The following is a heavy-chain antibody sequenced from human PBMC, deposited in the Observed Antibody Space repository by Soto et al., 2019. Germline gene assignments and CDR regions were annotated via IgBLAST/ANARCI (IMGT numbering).Heavy chain of an antibody. CDR3: ARYIRGPTVFYFDF. CDR1: GFTFRSYA. Sequence: GGSLRLSCAASGFTFRSYAMTWVRQAPGKGLEWVSVITYNGDNTFYADSVKGRFTISRDNSKDTVYLQMNSLRAEDTAVYYCARYIRGPTVFYFDFWGQGVLVTVSS. CDR2: ITYNGDNT. D-gene: IGHD5-18*01. J-gene: IGHJ4*02. V-gene: IGHV3-23*01.